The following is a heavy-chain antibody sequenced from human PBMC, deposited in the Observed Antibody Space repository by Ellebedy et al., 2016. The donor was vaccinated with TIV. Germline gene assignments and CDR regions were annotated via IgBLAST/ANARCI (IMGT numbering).Heavy chain of an antibody. V-gene: IGHV3-21*01. D-gene: IGHD7-27*01. J-gene: IGHJ2*01. CDR3: PRATSGFDL. Sequence: GESLKISCAASGFTFSSYSMNWVRQAPGKGLEWVSSISSSSSYIYYADSVKGRFPISRDTAKNSLYLQMNSLRAGDTAVYYCPRATSGFDLWGRGTLVTVSS. CDR1: GFTFSSYS. CDR2: ISSSSSYI.